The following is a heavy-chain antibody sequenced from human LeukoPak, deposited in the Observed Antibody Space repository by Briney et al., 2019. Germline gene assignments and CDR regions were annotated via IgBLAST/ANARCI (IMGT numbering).Heavy chain of an antibody. D-gene: IGHD3-10*02. CDR1: GFKFSSYS. V-gene: IGHV3-21*01. CDR2: ISSSSSYI. Sequence: SGGSLRLSCAASGFKFSSYSMKWVRQAPGKGLEWVSFISSSSSYIYYADSLKGRFTISRDNAKNSLYLQMNSLRAEDTAVYYCARGTMFPYYFDYWGQGTLVTVSS. J-gene: IGHJ4*02. CDR3: ARGTMFPYYFDY.